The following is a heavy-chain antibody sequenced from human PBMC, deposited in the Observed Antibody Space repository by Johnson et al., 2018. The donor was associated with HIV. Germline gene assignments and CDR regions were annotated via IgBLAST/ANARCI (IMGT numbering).Heavy chain of an antibody. D-gene: IGHD3-10*01. CDR3: ARASYYYGSADI. V-gene: IGHV3-66*01. CDR2: FYGGGDI. J-gene: IGHJ3*02. Sequence: EWVSVFYGGGDIYYADSVKGRFFISRDNSRNTLFLQMNSLRAEDTAVYYCARASYYYGSADIWGQGTMVTVSS.